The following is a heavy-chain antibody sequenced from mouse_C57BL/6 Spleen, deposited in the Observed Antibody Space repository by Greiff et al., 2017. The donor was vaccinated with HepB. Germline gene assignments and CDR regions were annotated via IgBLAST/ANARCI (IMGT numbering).Heavy chain of an antibody. Sequence: QVQLQQPGTELVKPGASVKQPGASGYTSTSYWMHWVKQRPGQGIEWFGNINPSNGGTNYNEKFKSKATLIVDKSSSTAYMQLSSPSSEDSAVYSCARPDYDYAVPYYAMDYWGQGTSVTVSS. CDR1: GYTSTSYW. D-gene: IGHD2-4*01. V-gene: IGHV1-53*01. J-gene: IGHJ4*01. CDR2: INPSNGGT. CDR3: ARPDYDYAVPYYAMDY.